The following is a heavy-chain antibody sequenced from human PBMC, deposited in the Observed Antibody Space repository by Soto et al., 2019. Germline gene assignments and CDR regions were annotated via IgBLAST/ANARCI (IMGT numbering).Heavy chain of an antibody. CDR2: ISNTGFTI. CDR3: AGAHGDFDY. J-gene: IGHJ4*02. D-gene: IGHD4-17*01. V-gene: IGHV3-48*03. Sequence: GGSLRLSCAASGFTFSDYEMNWVRQTPGKGLEWVSYISNTGFTIYYADSVRGRFAISRDNAKNSLYLQMNSLGAGDTAVYYCAGAHGDFDYWGQGTLVTVSS. CDR1: GFTFSDYE.